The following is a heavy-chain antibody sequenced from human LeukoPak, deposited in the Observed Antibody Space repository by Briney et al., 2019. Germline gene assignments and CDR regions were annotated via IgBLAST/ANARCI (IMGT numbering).Heavy chain of an antibody. Sequence: PGGSLRLSCAASGFTFSSYAMSWVRQAPGKGLEWVSAISGSGGSTYYADSVKGRFTISRDNSKNTLYLQMNSLRAEDTAVYYCATKRVQWLGSYGVRYGMDAWGKGTTVTVSS. CDR3: ATKRVQWLGSYGVRYGMDA. V-gene: IGHV3-23*01. CDR2: ISGSGGST. CDR1: GFTFSSYA. D-gene: IGHD3-10*01. J-gene: IGHJ6*04.